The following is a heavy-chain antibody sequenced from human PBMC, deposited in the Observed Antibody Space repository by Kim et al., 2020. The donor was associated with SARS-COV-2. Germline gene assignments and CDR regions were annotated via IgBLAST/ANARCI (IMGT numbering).Heavy chain of an antibody. V-gene: IGHV4-59*01. Sequence: SETLSLTCSVSGGSINTNYWSWIRQAPGKGLEWIGYIYFTGTTNYNPSFNSRVIIPVDTSKNQFSLKMTSVTAADSAVYYCARGKAGVGYYSSDYYYYMEVWGQGTTVTVSS. CDR2: IYFTGTT. J-gene: IGHJ6*03. CDR3: ARGKAGVGYYSSDYYYYMEV. CDR1: GGSINTNY. D-gene: IGHD3-3*01.